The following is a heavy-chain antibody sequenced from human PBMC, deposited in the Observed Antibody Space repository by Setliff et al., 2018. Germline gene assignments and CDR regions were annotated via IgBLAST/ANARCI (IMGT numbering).Heavy chain of an antibody. CDR2: IYHSGST. CDR1: GGSISSYY. D-gene: IGHD3-10*01. CDR3: ARHDGRGGGLLWFGELLSDHDAFDI. V-gene: IGHV4-59*08. Sequence: ASETLSLTCTVSGGSISSYYWSWIRQPAGKGLEWIGSIYHSGSTYYNPSLKSRVTISVDTSKNQFSLKLSSVTAADTAVYYCARHDGRGGGLLWFGELLSDHDAFDIWGQGTTVTVSS. J-gene: IGHJ3*02.